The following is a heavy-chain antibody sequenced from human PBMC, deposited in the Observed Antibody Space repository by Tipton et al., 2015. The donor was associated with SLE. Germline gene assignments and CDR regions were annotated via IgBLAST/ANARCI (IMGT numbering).Heavy chain of an antibody. CDR1: GGSISSSSHY. D-gene: IGHD6-13*01. CDR3: ARHHLYYSSSWYYFDY. J-gene: IGHJ4*02. Sequence: TLSLTCTVSGGSISSSSHYWGWIRQPPGKGLEWIGSIYYSGSTYYNPSLQSRVTISVDTSKNQFSLKLSSVTAADTAVYYCARHHLYYSSSWYYFDYWGQGTLVTVSS. V-gene: IGHV4-39*07. CDR2: IYYSGST.